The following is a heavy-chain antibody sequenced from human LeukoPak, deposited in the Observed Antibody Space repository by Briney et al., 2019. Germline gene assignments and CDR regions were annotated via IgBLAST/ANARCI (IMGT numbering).Heavy chain of an antibody. Sequence: GGSLRLSCAASGFIVSSNYMSWVRQAPGKGLEWVSVIYSGGSTYYADSVKGRFTISRDNSKNTLSLQMSSLRAEDTAVYYCARGKQLVTYYYMDVWGKGTTVTVSS. CDR1: GFIVSSNY. D-gene: IGHD6-6*01. CDR2: IYSGGST. CDR3: ARGKQLVTYYYMDV. V-gene: IGHV3-53*01. J-gene: IGHJ6*03.